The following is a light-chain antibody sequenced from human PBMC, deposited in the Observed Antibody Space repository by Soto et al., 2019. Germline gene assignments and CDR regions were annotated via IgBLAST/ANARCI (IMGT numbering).Light chain of an antibody. CDR1: SRDVGSYNY. J-gene: IGLJ2*01. V-gene: IGLV2-11*01. Sequence: QSALTQPRSVSGSPGESVTISCSGTSRDVGSYNYVSWYQQYPGKAPKVMIYDVSERPSAVPVPFSGSKSGNTASLTISRLQAEDEGEDFCCPYSGSGSLLFGGGTKLTVL. CDR2: DVS. CDR3: CPYSGSGSLL.